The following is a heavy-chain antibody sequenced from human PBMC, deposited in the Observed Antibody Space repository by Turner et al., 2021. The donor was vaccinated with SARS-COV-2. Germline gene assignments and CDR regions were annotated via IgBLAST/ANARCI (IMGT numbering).Heavy chain of an antibody. V-gene: IGHV1-18*04. J-gene: IGHJ4*02. D-gene: IGHD2-2*01. CDR1: GYTFTSYG. Sequence: QVQLVQSGAEVKKPGASVKVSCKASGYTFTSYGISWVRQAPGQGLEWMGWISAYNGNTNNAQKLQGRVTMTTDTPTSTAYMELRSLRSDDTAVYYCARDRPSAATFLNFDYWGQGTLVTVSS. CDR2: ISAYNGNT. CDR3: ARDRPSAATFLNFDY.